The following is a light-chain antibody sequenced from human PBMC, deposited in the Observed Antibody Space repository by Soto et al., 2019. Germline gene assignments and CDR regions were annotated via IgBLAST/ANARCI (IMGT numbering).Light chain of an antibody. Sequence: QSALTQPASVSGSPGQSITISCTGTSSDVGGYNYVSWYQQHPGKAPKLMISEVSNRPSGVSNRFSGSKSDNTASLTISGLQAEDEADYYCSSYTSFSTYVFETGTKLTVL. J-gene: IGLJ1*01. CDR1: SSDVGGYNY. CDR3: SSYTSFSTYV. CDR2: EVS. V-gene: IGLV2-14*01.